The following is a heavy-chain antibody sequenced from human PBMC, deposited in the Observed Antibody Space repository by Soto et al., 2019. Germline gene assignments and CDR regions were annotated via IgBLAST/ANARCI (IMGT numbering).Heavy chain of an antibody. CDR3: LGLFDGAYRGPPDALTI. V-gene: IGHV5-51*01. J-gene: IGHJ3*02. Sequence: EVQLVQSGAEVKKPGESLKISCQGSGYSFTTYWIGWVRQMPGKGLEYMGIIYPGNSDTRYSPSFQGQVTISADKSISTAYLQWSRLKAAYTAMYYFLGLFDGAYRGPPDALTIWGQGTMVTVSS. D-gene: IGHD4-17*01. CDR1: GYSFTTYW. CDR2: IYPGNSDT.